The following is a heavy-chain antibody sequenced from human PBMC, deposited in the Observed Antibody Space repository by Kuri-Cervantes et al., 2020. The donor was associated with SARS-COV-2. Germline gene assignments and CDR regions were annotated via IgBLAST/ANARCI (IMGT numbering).Heavy chain of an antibody. V-gene: IGHV3-48*03. D-gene: IGHD3-16*01. Sequence: GESLKISCAASGFTFTNYAMTWVRQAPGKGLEWVAYISESGATIYYADSVKGRFTISRDFAKNSLSLQMSSLGVEDTALYYCVGAYRQPWTIIFESWGQGTQVTVSS. CDR2: ISESGATI. CDR1: GFTFTNYA. CDR3: VGAYRQPWTIIFES. J-gene: IGHJ4*02.